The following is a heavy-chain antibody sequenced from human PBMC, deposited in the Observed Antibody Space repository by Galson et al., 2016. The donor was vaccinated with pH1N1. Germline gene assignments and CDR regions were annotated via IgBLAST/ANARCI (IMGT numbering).Heavy chain of an antibody. V-gene: IGHV3-23*03. CDR2: IYSGGSST. D-gene: IGHD6-13*01. J-gene: IGHJ6*03. Sequence: TFSSYAMHWVRQAPGKGLEWVSVIYSGGSSTYYADSVKGRFTMSRDNSKNTLYLQMNSLRAEDTAVYYCAKGGSSSWYVYHYYMDVWGKGTTVTVSS. CDR1: TFSSYA. CDR3: AKGGSSSWYVYHYYMDV.